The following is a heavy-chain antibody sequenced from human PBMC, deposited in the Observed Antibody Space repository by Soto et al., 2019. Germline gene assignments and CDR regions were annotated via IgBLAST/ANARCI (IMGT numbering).Heavy chain of an antibody. CDR1: GYDFTAYD. D-gene: IGHD6-13*01. Sequence: ASVKVSSKASGYDFTAYDINWVRQASGQGLEWMGWMNPINGAAGSARRFQGRVSMTRNTATGTAYLELTSLRSDDTAVYYCGSGPSPRAPAGGTPYYYAMDVWGQGTTVTVSS. CDR3: GSGPSPRAPAGGTPYYYAMDV. J-gene: IGHJ6*02. CDR2: MNPINGAA. V-gene: IGHV1-8*02.